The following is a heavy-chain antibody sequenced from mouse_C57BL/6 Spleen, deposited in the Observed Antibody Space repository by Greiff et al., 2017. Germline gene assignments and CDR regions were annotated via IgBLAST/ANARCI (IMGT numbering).Heavy chain of an antibody. CDR1: GFTFSSYG. J-gene: IGHJ4*01. CDR3: ARQYHGAMDY. D-gene: IGHD5-1-1*01. Sequence: EVKVVESGGDLVKPGGSLKLSCAAPGFTFSSYGMSWVRQTPDKRLEWVATSSSGGSYTYYPDSVKGRFTISRDHAKNTLYLQMSSLKSEDTAMYYCARQYHGAMDYWGQGTSVTVSS. CDR2: SSSGGSYT. V-gene: IGHV5-6*01.